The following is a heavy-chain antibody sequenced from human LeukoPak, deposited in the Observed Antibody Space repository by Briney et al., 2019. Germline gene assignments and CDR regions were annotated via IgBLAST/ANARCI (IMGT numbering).Heavy chain of an antibody. J-gene: IGHJ6*02. V-gene: IGHV1-8*02. D-gene: IGHD6-13*01. CDR3: ARSLSSSWYSIFYYYGMDV. Sequence: ASVKVSCKASGYTFTGYYMHWVRQAPGQGLEWMGWINPNSGNTGYAQKFQGRVTMTRNTSISTAYMELSSLRSEDTAVYYCARSLSSSWYSIFYYYGMDVWGQGTTVTVSS. CDR1: GYTFTGYY. CDR2: INPNSGNT.